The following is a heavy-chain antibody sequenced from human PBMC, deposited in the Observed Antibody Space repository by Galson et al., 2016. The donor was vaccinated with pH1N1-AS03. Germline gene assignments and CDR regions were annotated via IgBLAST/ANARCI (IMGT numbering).Heavy chain of an antibody. D-gene: IGHD3-10*01. CDR1: GFNLGTYW. V-gene: IGHV3-7*01. J-gene: IGHJ3*02. CDR3: ARDANYHDNNVYYHVFDI. CDR2: IRKDGSEK. Sequence: SLRLSCAASGFNLGTYWMPWVRQVPGQGLEWLAYIRKDGSEKSYVDSVRGRFSISRDNAKNSLYLQMDSLRAEDTAVYYCARDANYHDNNVYYHVFDIWGPGTVVTVSS.